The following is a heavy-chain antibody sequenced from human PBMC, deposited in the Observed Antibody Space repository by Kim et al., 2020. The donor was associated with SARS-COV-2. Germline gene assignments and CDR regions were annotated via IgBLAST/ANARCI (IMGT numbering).Heavy chain of an antibody. CDR3: ARDRLVLLWFRELLSPDAFDI. CDR1: GYTFTGYG. D-gene: IGHD3-10*01. J-gene: IGHJ3*02. CDR2: ISAYNGNT. Sequence: ASVKVSCKASGYTFTGYGISWVRQAPGQGLEWMGWISAYNGNTNYAQKLQGRVTMTTDTSTSTAYMELRSLRSDDTAVYYCARDRLVLLWFRELLSPDAFDIWGQGTMVTVSS. V-gene: IGHV1-18*01.